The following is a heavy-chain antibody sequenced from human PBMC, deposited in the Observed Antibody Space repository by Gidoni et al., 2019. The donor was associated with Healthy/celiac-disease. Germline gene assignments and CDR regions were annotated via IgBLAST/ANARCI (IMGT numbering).Heavy chain of an antibody. D-gene: IGHD6-19*01. Sequence: EVQLLESGGGLVHPGGSLRLSCSASGFTFSSYAMSWVRQAPGKGLGWVSAISGSGGSTYYADSVKGRFTISRDNSKNTLYLQMNSLRAEDTAVYYCAKGHWLPLDYWGQGTLVTVSS. J-gene: IGHJ4*02. CDR2: ISGSGGST. CDR1: GFTFSSYA. V-gene: IGHV3-23*01. CDR3: AKGHWLPLDY.